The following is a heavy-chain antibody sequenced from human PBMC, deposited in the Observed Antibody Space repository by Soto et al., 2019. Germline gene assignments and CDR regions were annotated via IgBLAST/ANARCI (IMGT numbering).Heavy chain of an antibody. CDR1: GGSFSGYY. V-gene: IGHV4-34*01. CDR3: ARGSRITIFGVVIKFDP. CDR2: INHSGST. J-gene: IGHJ5*02. D-gene: IGHD3-3*01. Sequence: SETLSLTCAVYGGSFSGYYWSWIRQPPGKGLEWIGEINHSGSTNYNPSLKSRVTISVDTSENQFSLKLSSVTAADTAVYYCARGSRITIFGVVIKFDPWGQGTLVTVSS.